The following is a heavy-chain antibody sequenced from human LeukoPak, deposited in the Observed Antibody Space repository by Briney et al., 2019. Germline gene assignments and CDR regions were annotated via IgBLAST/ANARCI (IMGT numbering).Heavy chain of an antibody. Sequence: GASVKVSCKASGYTFTSYYMHWVRQAPGQGLEWMGIINPSGGSTSYAQKFQGRVTMPRETSTRTVYMELSSLRFEDTAVYYCARTTYYYDSSGYYGDWGQGTLVTVSS. CDR1: GYTFTSYY. J-gene: IGHJ4*02. V-gene: IGHV1-46*01. CDR3: ARTTYYYDSSGYYGD. D-gene: IGHD3-22*01. CDR2: INPSGGST.